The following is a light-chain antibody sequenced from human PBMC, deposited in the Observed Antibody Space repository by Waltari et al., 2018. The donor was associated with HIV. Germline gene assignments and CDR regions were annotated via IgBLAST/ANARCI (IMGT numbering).Light chain of an antibody. Sequence: QSVLPQPRSVSGAPGQRATISCSGSSSHIWAGYDVHWYQHLPGTAHKLIIYGNSNRPTGVPDRFSGTKSGTSASLAITGLQAEDEADYYCQSYDSSLSGGDVVFGGGTKLTVL. CDR3: QSYDSSLSGGDVV. J-gene: IGLJ2*01. CDR2: GNS. V-gene: IGLV1-40*01. CDR1: SSHIWAGYD.